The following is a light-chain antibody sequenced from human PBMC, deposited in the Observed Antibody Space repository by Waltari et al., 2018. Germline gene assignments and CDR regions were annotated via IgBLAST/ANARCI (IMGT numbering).Light chain of an antibody. CDR3: SSYTSSITLL. V-gene: IGLV2-18*02. Sequence: QSALTQPPPVSGSPGQAVTIPCPVTNGALGRYNTIFWYKQPPGTAPKLMVYEVSKRPSGVPDRFSGSKSGNTASLTISGLQAEDEADYYCSSYTSSITLLFGGGTKLTVL. J-gene: IGLJ2*01. CDR1: NGALGRYNT. CDR2: EVS.